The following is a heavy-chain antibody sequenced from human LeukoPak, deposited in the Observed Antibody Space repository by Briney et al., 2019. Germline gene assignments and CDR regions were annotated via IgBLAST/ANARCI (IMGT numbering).Heavy chain of an antibody. Sequence: GGSLRLSCAASGFTFSSYWMSWVRQAPGKGLEWVASIKQDGSEKYYVDSVKGRFTISRDNAKNSLYLQMNSLRAEDTAVYYCARARGDYDFWSGPSKYYFDYWGQGTLVTVSS. CDR2: IKQDGSEK. CDR1: GFTFSSYW. CDR3: ARARGDYDFWSGPSKYYFDY. J-gene: IGHJ4*02. D-gene: IGHD3-3*01. V-gene: IGHV3-7*01.